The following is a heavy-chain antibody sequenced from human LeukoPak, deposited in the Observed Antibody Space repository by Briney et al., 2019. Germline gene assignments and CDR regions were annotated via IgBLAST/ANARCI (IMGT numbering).Heavy chain of an antibody. CDR3: AKDRDIEMATILGY. Sequence: GGSLRLSCAASGFSFSTYSMNWVRQAPGKGLEWVSAISGSGGSTYYADSVKGRFTISRDNSKNTLYLQMNSLRAEDTAVYYCAKDRDIEMATILGYWGQGTLVTVSS. CDR2: ISGSGGST. V-gene: IGHV3-23*01. D-gene: IGHD5-24*01. CDR1: GFSFSTYS. J-gene: IGHJ4*02.